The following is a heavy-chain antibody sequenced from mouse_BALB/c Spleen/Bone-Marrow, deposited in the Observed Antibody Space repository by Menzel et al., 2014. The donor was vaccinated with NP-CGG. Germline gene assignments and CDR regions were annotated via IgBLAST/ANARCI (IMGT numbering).Heavy chain of an antibody. V-gene: IGHV1-4*02. CDR3: AREGTYYAYFDY. CDR1: GYIFTSYT. D-gene: IGHD1-1*01. J-gene: IGHJ2*01. Sequence: QVQLQQSAAELARPGASVKLSCKASGYIFTSYTIHWIKQRPGQGLEWIGYINPSIGYTEYNQKFKDKTTLTADTSSSTTYMQLSSLTSEDSAVYYCAREGTYYAYFDYWGQGTTLTVSS. CDR2: INPSIGYT.